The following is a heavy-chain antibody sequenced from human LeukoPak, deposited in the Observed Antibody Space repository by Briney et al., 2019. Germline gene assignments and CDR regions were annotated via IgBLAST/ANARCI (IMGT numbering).Heavy chain of an antibody. D-gene: IGHD3-3*01. J-gene: IGHJ5*02. Sequence: SVKVSCKASGGTFSSYAISWVRQAPGQGLEWMGGIIPIFGTANYAQKFQGRVTITADESTSTAYMELSSLRSEDTAVYYCARDCVFYDFWSGYPATRNWFDPWGQGTLVTVSS. CDR3: ARDCVFYDFWSGYPATRNWFDP. CDR1: GGTFSSYA. CDR2: IIPIFGTA. V-gene: IGHV1-69*01.